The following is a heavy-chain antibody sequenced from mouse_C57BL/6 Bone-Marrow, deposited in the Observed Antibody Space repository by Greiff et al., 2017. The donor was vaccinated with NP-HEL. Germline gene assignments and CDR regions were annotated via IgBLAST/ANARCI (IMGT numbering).Heavy chain of an antibody. CDR2: IDPENGDT. CDR1: GFNIKDDY. Sequence: EVQLQQSGAELVRPGASVKLSCTASGFNIKDDYMHWVKQRPEQGLEWIGWIDPENGDTEYASKFQGKATITADTSSKTADLQLSSLTSEDTAVYYCTTGILGAMDYWGQGTSVTVSS. CDR3: TTGILGAMDY. J-gene: IGHJ4*01. V-gene: IGHV14-4*01.